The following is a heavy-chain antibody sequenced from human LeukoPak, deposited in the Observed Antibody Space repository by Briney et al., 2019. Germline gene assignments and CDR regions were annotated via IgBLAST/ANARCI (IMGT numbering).Heavy chain of an antibody. CDR2: ISAYNGNT. V-gene: IGHV1-18*01. CDR1: GGTFSSYA. J-gene: IGHJ5*02. CDR3: ARVFGGYYDSSGYRWFDP. Sequence: ASVKVSCKASGGTFSSYAISWVRQAPGQGLEWMGWISAYNGNTNCAQKLQGRVTMTTDTSTSTAYMELRSLRSDDTAVYYWARVFGGYYDSSGYRWFDPWGQGTLVTVSS. D-gene: IGHD3-22*01.